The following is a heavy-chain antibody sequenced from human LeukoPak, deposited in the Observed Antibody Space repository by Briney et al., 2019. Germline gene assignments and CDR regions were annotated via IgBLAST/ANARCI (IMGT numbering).Heavy chain of an antibody. D-gene: IGHD2-2*01. CDR3: ARGPSPVPAAISY. J-gene: IGHJ4*02. CDR1: GFTFSSYA. CDR2: ISYDGSNK. V-gene: IGHV3-30*01. Sequence: GGSLRLSCAASGFTFSSYAMHWVRQAPGKGLEWVAVISYDGSNKYYADSVKGRFTISRDNSKNTLYLQMNSLRAEDTAVYYCARGPSPVPAAISYWGQGTLVTVSS.